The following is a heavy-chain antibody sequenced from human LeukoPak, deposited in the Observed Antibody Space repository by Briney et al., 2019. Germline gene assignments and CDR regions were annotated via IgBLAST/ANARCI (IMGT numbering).Heavy chain of an antibody. CDR2: ISAYNGNT. V-gene: IGHV1-18*01. CDR1: GYTFTSYG. J-gene: IGHJ4*02. D-gene: IGHD4-17*01. Sequence: GASVKVSFKASGYTFTSYGISWVRQAPGRGLEWTGWISAYNGNTNYAQKLQGRVTMTTDTSTSTAYMELRSLRSDDTAVYYCARLDYGDYAFLEWGQGTLVTVSS. CDR3: ARLDYGDYAFLE.